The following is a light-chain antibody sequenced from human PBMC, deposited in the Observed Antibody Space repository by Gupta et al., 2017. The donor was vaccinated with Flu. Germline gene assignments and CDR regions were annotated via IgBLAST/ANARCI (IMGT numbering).Light chain of an antibody. CDR1: SSDVGGYNY. CDR3: SSYTSSSTVV. J-gene: IGLJ2*01. CDR2: EVS. V-gene: IGLV2-14*01. Sequence: QSALTPPASVSGSPGQSITISCTGTSSDVGGYNYVSWYQQHPDKAPKLMIYEVSNRPSGVSNRFSGSKSGNTASLTISGLQAEDEADYYCSSYTSSSTVVFGGGTKLTVL.